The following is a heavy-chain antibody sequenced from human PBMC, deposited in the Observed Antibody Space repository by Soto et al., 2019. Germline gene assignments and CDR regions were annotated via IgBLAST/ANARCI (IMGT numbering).Heavy chain of an antibody. J-gene: IGHJ4*02. D-gene: IGHD3-22*01. V-gene: IGHV4-61*01. CDR1: GGSVSSGSYY. CDR2: IYYSGST. CDR3: ARAEGGMIVVGDTTKFDY. Sequence: SETLSLTCTVSGGSVSSGSYYWSWIRQPPGKGLEWIGYIYYSGSTNYNPSLKSRVTISVDTSKNQFSLKLSSVTAADTAVYYCARAEGGMIVVGDTTKFDYWGQGTLVTVSS.